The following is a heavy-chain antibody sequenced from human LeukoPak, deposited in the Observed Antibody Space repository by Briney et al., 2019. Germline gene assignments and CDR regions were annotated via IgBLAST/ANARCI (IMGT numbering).Heavy chain of an antibody. V-gene: IGHV4-61*01. D-gene: IGHD4-17*01. Sequence: SETLSLTCSVSNYSISTDYYWGWIRQPPGKGLEWIGYIYYSGSTNYNPSLKSRVTISVDTSKNQFSLKLSSVTAADTAVYYCARGETTVTTYYYYYYMDVWGKGTTVTISS. J-gene: IGHJ6*03. CDR1: NYSISTDYY. CDR2: IYYSGST. CDR3: ARGETTVTTYYYYYYMDV.